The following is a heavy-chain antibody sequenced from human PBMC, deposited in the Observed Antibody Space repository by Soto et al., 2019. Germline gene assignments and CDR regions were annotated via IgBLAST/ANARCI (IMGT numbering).Heavy chain of an antibody. CDR3: ARGGYYDNSWGKLSHYGLAV. CDR2: ISRYNDYT. D-gene: IGHD3-16*01. V-gene: IGHV1-18*01. J-gene: IGHJ6*01. CDR1: GYTFIRYG. Sequence: QVQLAQSANEVKKPGASVRVSCKAAGYTFIRYGIAWVRQAPGQGLEWMGWISRYNDYTVYAQKFQGRVSMTADTSTSTVYMNLRGLKSDDTAVYYCARGGYYDNSWGKLSHYGLAVWGQGTSVCVSS.